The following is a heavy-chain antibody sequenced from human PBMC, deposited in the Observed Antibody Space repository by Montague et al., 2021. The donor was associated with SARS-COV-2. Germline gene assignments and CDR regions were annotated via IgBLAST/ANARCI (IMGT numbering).Heavy chain of an antibody. Sequence: TLSLTCTVSGGSISSGSYYWSWIRQPAGKGLEWIGRISISGSTNYNPSLKRLVTISADTTKNQFSLKLSSVTAADTAVYYCARDIAVAGLFDYWGQGTLVTVSS. CDR3: ARDIAVAGLFDY. V-gene: IGHV4-61*02. J-gene: IGHJ4*02. CDR1: GGSISSGSYY. CDR2: ISISGST. D-gene: IGHD6-19*01.